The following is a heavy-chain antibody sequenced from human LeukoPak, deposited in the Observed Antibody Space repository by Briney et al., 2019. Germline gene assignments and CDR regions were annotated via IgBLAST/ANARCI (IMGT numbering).Heavy chain of an antibody. V-gene: IGHV3-48*03. J-gene: IGHJ4*02. D-gene: IGHD2-8*01. CDR3: ARDTVNGPFVISLDY. Sequence: GGSLRLSCAASGFSFRTYEMNWVRQAPGKGLEWVSHISSGGNTEYYVDSVRGRLSMSRDNAKNLLFLQMNSLRAEDTAVYYCARDTVNGPFVISLDYWGQGALVTVSS. CDR1: GFSFRTYE. CDR2: ISSGGNTE.